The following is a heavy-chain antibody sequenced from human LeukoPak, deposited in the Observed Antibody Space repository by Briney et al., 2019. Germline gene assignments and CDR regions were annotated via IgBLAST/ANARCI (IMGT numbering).Heavy chain of an antibody. V-gene: IGHV4-59*01. CDR1: GGSINSYY. CDR2: IYYSGTT. CDR3: ARAEVGATIWFDP. J-gene: IGHJ5*02. Sequence: SETLSLTCSVFGGSINSYYWSWIRQPPGKGLEWIGYIYYSGTTNYNPSLRSRVTMLVDTSKNQFTLKLSSVTAADTAVYYCARAEVGATIWFDPWGQGTLVTVSS. D-gene: IGHD1-26*01.